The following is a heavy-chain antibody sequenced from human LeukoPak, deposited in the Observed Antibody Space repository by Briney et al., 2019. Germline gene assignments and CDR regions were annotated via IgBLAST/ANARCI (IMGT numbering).Heavy chain of an antibody. CDR2: IIPIFGTA. V-gene: IGHV1-69*13. J-gene: IGHJ4*02. CDR1: GGTFSSYA. CDR3: ARDEYYDSSGYFADY. Sequence: PVKVSCKASGGTFSSYAISWVRQAPGQGLEWMGGIIPIFGTANYAQKFQGRVTITADESTSTAYMELSSLRSEDTAVYYCARDEYYDSSGYFADYWGQGTLVTVSS. D-gene: IGHD3-22*01.